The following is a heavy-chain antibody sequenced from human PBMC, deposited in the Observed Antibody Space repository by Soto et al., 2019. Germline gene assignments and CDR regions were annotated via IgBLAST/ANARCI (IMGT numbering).Heavy chain of an antibody. D-gene: IGHD3-16*01. V-gene: IGHV3-23*01. CDR3: TTRDQTLTYDPTYRDY. Sequence: PVGSLRLSCGSSVFSFSDYVMHWVRHSPGEWLRWVASITGRGATTDYADSVRGRFTISRDNSKNTLFLQMNSLRAEDTALYYCTTRDQTLTYDPTYRDYWGQETPVNVSS. CDR1: VFSFSDYV. CDR2: ITGRGATT. J-gene: IGHJ4*02.